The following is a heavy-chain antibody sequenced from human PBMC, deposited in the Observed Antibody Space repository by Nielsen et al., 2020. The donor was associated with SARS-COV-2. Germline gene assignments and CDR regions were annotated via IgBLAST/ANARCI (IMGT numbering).Heavy chain of an antibody. CDR3: VRPLLGHYYAMDV. D-gene: IGHD3-16*01. J-gene: IGHJ6*02. CDR2: ISYDGSNK. V-gene: IGHV3-33*05. CDR1: GFTFSSYG. Sequence: GESLKISCAASGFTFSSYGMHWVRQAPGKGLEWVAVISYDGSNKYYADSVKGRFTISRDNSTNTMNVQMNSLRGDDTAVYYCVRPLLGHYYAMDVWGQGTAVTVSS.